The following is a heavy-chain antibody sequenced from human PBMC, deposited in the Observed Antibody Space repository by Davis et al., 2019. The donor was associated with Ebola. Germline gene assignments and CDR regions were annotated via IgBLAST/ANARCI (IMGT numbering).Heavy chain of an antibody. D-gene: IGHD1-1*01. V-gene: IGHV3-21*04. CDR3: TTRLRHHFDY. CDR1: GFTFTRYN. Sequence: PGGSLRLSCSASGFTFTRYNMNWVRQAPGKGLEWVSFISTYSSYIYYADSVKGRFTISRDNAKDSLYLQMDSLRAEDTAIYYCTTRLRHHFDYWGQGTLVTVSS. J-gene: IGHJ4*02. CDR2: ISTYSSYI.